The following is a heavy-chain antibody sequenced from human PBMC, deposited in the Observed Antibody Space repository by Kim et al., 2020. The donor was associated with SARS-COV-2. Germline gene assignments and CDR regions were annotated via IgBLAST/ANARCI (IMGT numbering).Heavy chain of an antibody. CDR1: GYTFTSYA. V-gene: IGHV7-4-1*02. CDR3: ASSRGVFYDSSGLAFDI. J-gene: IGHJ3*02. CDR2: INTNTGNP. D-gene: IGHD3-22*01. Sequence: ASVKVSCKACGYTFTSYAMNWVRQAPGQGLEWMGWINTNTGNPTYAQGFTGRFVFSLDTSVSTAYLQISSLKAEDTAVYYCASSRGVFYDSSGLAFDIWGQGTMVTVSS.